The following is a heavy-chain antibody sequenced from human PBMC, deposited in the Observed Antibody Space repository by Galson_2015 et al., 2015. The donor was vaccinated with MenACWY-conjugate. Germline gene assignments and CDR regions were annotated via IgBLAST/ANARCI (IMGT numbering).Heavy chain of an antibody. D-gene: IGHD2-15*01. Sequence: SLRLSCAASGFTFSNYGMAWVRQAPGKGLDWVSAMSRSGTTYYAASVKGRFTISRDNAKNTLYLQMNSLRVEDTAVYYCVRHNVERDPLSGHHPTYSWGQGTLVTVSS. J-gene: IGHJ4*02. CDR2: MSRSGTT. CDR1: GFTFSNYG. CDR3: VRHNVERDPLSGHHPTYS. V-gene: IGHV3-23*01.